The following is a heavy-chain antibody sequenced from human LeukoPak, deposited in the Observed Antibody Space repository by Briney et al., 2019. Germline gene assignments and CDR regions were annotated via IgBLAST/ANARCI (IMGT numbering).Heavy chain of an antibody. V-gene: IGHV1-18*01. CDR2: ISPYNGNT. Sequence: ASVKVSCTASGYTFTNYGITLVRQAPGQGLEWMGWISPYNGNTNYAQKLQGRVTMTTDTSTSTVYMELRSLRSDDTAVYYCATERGWRPTDHGGNVYWGQGTLVTVSS. CDR3: ATERGWRPTDHGGNVY. J-gene: IGHJ4*02. D-gene: IGHD4-23*01. CDR1: GYTFTNYG.